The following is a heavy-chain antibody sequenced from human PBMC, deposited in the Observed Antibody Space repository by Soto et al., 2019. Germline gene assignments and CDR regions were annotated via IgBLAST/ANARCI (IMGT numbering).Heavy chain of an antibody. CDR2: IYSGGST. CDR1: GFAVSSHY. V-gene: IGHV3-53*01. CDR3: ARDWGSSVWHVWYH. Sequence: PGGSLRLSCAASGFAVSSHYMSWVRQAPGKGLEWVSVIYSGGSTYYADSVKGRFTISRDNSKNTLYLQMNSLRAEDTAVYYCARDWGSSVWHVWYHWGQGALVTVSS. J-gene: IGHJ5*02. D-gene: IGHD6-19*01.